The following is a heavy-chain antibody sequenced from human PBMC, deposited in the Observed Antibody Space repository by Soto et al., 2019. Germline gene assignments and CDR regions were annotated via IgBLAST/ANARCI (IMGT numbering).Heavy chain of an antibody. J-gene: IGHJ4*02. Sequence: EVQLLESGGGLVQPGGSLRLSCAASGFTFSSYAMSWVRQAPGKGLEWVPAISGSGGSTYYADSVKGRFTISRDNSKNTLYLQMNSLRAEDTAVYYCAKVVWFGELSSEYWGQGTLVTVSS. V-gene: IGHV3-23*01. CDR1: GFTFSSYA. CDR2: ISGSGGST. CDR3: AKVVWFGELSSEY. D-gene: IGHD3-10*01.